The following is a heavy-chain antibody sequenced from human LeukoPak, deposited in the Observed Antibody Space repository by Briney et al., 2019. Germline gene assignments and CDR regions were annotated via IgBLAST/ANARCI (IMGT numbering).Heavy chain of an antibody. V-gene: IGHV1-8*01. J-gene: IGHJ6*02. D-gene: IGHD2-15*01. CDR3: AREVLVVVAARYYYYYGMDV. Sequence: ASVKVSCKASGYTFTSYDINWVRQATGQGLEWMGWMNPNSGNTGYAQKFQGRVTMTRNTSISTAYMELSSLRSEDTAVYYCAREVLVVVAARYYYYYGMDVWGQGTTVTVSS. CDR2: MNPNSGNT. CDR1: GYTFTSYD.